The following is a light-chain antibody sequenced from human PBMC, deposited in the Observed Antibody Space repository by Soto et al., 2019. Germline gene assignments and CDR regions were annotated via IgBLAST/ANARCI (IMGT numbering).Light chain of an antibody. CDR1: QNSVNW. J-gene: IGKJ5*01. CDR3: QQYNNYYAT. CDR2: GAS. Sequence: DIQMTQSPSTLSPSVGDRVTITCRASQNSVNWLAWYQQKPGKAPKILIYGASTLERGVPSRFSGSGSGTEFTPTITTVQPDDFAAYYCQQYNNYYATVGQGTRLVIK. V-gene: IGKV1-5*01.